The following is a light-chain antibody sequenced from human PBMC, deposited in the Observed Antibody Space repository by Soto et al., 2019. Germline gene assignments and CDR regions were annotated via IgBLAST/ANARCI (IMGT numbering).Light chain of an antibody. CDR3: SSYTSSAPWV. J-gene: IGLJ3*02. Sequence: QSALIQPASVSGSPGQSITISCTGTSSDVGGYRYVSWYQQHPGKAPKVIIYEVSNRPSGISSRFSGSKSGNTASLTISGLQAEDEADYYCSSYTSSAPWVFGGGTQLTVL. CDR2: EVS. V-gene: IGLV2-14*01. CDR1: SSDVGGYRY.